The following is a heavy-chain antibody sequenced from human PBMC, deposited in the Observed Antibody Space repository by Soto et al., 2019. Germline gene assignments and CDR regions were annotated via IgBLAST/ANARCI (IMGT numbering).Heavy chain of an antibody. V-gene: IGHV3-30*03. D-gene: IGHD2-2*01. CDR2: ISYDGSNK. J-gene: IGHJ6*02. CDR3: ARDNGRHIVVVPAARYYYYYGMDV. Sequence: PGGPLRLSFAAPGFTFSSYSMHWVRQAPCKVLTRVAVISYDGSNKYYADSVKGRFTISRDNSKNSLYLQMNSLRDEDTAVYYCARDNGRHIVVVPAARYYYYYGMDVWGQGITLTV. CDR1: GFTFSSYS.